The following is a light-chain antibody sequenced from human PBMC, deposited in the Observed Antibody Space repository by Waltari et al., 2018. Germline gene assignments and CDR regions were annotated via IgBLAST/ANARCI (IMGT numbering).Light chain of an antibody. CDR1: QSVSRA. Sequence: EIALTQSPDTLSLSPGERATLSCRASQSVSRALAGYQQKPGQAPRLLMFGAPSRATGIPDMFSGSGSGTDVSLTISRLKPEDFAVYYCQPYVNLPAKFGPGTKVEI. V-gene: IGKV3-20*01. CDR2: GAP. J-gene: IGKJ1*01. CDR3: QPYVNLPAK.